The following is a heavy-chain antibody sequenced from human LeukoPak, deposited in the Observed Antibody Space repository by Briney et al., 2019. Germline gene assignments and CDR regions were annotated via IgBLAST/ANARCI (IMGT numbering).Heavy chain of an antibody. CDR1: GFTFSSYA. D-gene: IGHD1-1*01. CDR2: ISGSGGST. V-gene: IGHV3-23*01. J-gene: IGHJ4*02. Sequence: PGGSLRLSCAASGFTFSSYAMTWVRQAPGKGLEWVSAISGSGGSTYYADSVKGRFTISRDNAKNSLYLQMTSLTPEDSGVYYCAKDPNQLLTLDHWGQGTLVTVSS. CDR3: AKDPNQLLTLDH.